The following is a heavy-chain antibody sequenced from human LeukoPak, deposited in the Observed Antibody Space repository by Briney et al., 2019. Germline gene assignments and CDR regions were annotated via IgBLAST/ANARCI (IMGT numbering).Heavy chain of an antibody. Sequence: ASVKVSCKASGYTFIDYYMHWVRQAPGQGLEWMGWIDPHSGGTNYAQKIQGRVTMARDTSISTAYMELSRLRSDDAAVYYCAREYYDSSGRKHDFDIWGQGTMVTVSS. V-gene: IGHV1-2*02. CDR1: GYTFIDYY. J-gene: IGHJ3*02. CDR2: IDPHSGGT. CDR3: AREYYDSSGRKHDFDI. D-gene: IGHD3-22*01.